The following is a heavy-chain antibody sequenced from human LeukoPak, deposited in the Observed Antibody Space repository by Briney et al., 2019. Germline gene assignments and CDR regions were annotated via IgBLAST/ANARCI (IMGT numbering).Heavy chain of an antibody. D-gene: IGHD2-8*01. CDR3: ARNLMVYAGGAYNWFDP. CDR1: GYTFTGYY. J-gene: IGHJ5*02. Sequence: GASVKVSCKASGYTFTGYYMHWVRQAPVQGLEWMGWINPNSGGTNYAQKFQGRVTMTRDTSISTAYMELSRLRSDDTAVYYCARNLMVYAGGAYNWFDPWGQGTLVTVSS. V-gene: IGHV1-2*02. CDR2: INPNSGGT.